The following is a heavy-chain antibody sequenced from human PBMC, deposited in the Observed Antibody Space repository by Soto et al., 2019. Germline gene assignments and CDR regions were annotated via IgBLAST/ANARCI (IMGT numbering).Heavy chain of an antibody. Sequence: VQLVQSGAEMRKPGSSVKVSCKASGGSIRSYAFSWVRQAPGQGLEWMGGITPNRGTPYHAQKYQGRLTISAYESTSTVYMELTSLRSDDTAVYYCARDLSSSVQHYGMDVWGQGTTVTVSS. D-gene: IGHD6-19*01. CDR1: GGSIRSYA. J-gene: IGHJ6*02. CDR3: ARDLSSSVQHYGMDV. CDR2: ITPNRGTP. V-gene: IGHV1-69*01.